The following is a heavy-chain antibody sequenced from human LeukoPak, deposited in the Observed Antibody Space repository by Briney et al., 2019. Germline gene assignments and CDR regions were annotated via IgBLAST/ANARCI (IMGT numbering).Heavy chain of an antibody. Sequence: SSETLSLTCAVYGGSFSGYYWSWIRQPPGKGLEWIGEINHSGSTNYNPSLKSRVTISVDTSKNQFSLKLSSVTAADTAVYYCARFNETRSEDYWGQGTLVTVSS. CDR1: GGSFSGYY. CDR2: INHSGST. J-gene: IGHJ4*02. D-gene: IGHD1-1*01. V-gene: IGHV4-34*01. CDR3: ARFNETRSEDY.